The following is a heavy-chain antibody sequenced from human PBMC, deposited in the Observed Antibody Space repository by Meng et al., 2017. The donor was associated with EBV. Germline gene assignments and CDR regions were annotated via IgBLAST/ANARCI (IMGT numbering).Heavy chain of an antibody. D-gene: IGHD1/OR15-1a*01. CDR3: VRELVGGTFDY. CDR1: GYTFTSYY. V-gene: IGHV1-46*01. Sequence: QVPLVPSGAGVKKPGASVKVSCKAFGYTFTSYYLHWVRQAPGQGLEWMGIIIPAGGNTNYAQKFRGRFTMTRDTSTSTVYMDLSILTSEDTAVYYCVRELVGGTFDYWGQGTLVTVSS. CDR2: IIPAGGNT. J-gene: IGHJ4*02.